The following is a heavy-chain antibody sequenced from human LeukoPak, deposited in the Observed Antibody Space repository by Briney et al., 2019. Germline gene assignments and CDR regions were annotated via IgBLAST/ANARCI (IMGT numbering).Heavy chain of an antibody. CDR2: IYYSGST. CDR3: ARRDYLDHFYYIDV. Sequence: PSETLSLTCTVSGGSISSSSYYWGWIRQPPGKGLEWIGSIYYSGSTNYNPSLKSRVTISVDTSKNQFSLKLSSVTAADTAVYYCARRDYLDHFYYIDVWDKGNTVTVSS. CDR1: GGSISSSSYY. J-gene: IGHJ6*03. D-gene: IGHD3-10*01. V-gene: IGHV4-39*07.